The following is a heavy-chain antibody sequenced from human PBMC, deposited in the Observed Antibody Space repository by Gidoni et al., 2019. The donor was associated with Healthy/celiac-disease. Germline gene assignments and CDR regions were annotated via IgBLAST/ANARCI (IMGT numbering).Heavy chain of an antibody. Sequence: QVQLQQWGAGLLKPSETLSLTCAVYGGSFSGYYWSWIRQPPGKGLEWIGEINHSGSTNYNPSLKSRVTISVDTSKNQFSLKLSSVTAADTAVYYCARVVRFGYYEERGLGVWGQGTTVTVSS. J-gene: IGHJ6*02. CDR3: ARVVRFGYYEERGLGV. CDR1: GGSFSGYY. CDR2: INHSGST. D-gene: IGHD3-22*01. V-gene: IGHV4-34*01.